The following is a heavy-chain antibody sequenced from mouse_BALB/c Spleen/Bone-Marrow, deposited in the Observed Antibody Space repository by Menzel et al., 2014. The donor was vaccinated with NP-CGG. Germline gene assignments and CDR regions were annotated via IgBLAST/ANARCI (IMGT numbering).Heavy chain of an antibody. J-gene: IGHJ4*01. CDR1: GYTFTTYT. D-gene: IGHD2-1*01. CDR3: ARAYGNYDAMDY. CDR2: INPSSGYT. Sequence: QVQLKQSGAELARPGASVKMSCRASGYTFTTYTMHWVKQRPGQGLEWIGYINPSSGYTYYNQKFKDKATLTADKSSSAAYLQLSSLTSEDSAVHYCARAYGNYDAMDYWGQGTSVTVSS. V-gene: IGHV1-4*01.